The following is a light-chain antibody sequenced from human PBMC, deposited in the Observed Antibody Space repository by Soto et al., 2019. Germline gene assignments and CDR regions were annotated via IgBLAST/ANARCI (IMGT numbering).Light chain of an antibody. CDR2: DAS. CDR1: QSVDSY. V-gene: IGKV3-11*01. J-gene: IGKJ1*01. Sequence: EIVLTQSPATRSLSPGERATLSCRASQSVDSYLAWYQQKVGQAPRLLIYDASNRATGIPARFSGSGSGTDFTLTISRLEPEDFAVYYCQHRSNWPPTFGQGTKVEIK. CDR3: QHRSNWPPT.